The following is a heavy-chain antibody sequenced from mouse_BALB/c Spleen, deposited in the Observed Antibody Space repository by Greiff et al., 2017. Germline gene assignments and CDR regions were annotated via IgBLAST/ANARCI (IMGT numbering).Heavy chain of an antibody. D-gene: IGHD2-10*02. CDR3: ARAYGPYFDY. Sequence: EVKLVESGGGLVQPGGSLKLSCAASGFTFSSFGMHWVRQAPEKGLEWVAYISSGSSTIYYADTVKGRFTISRDNPKNTLFLQMTSLTSEDTAMYYCARAYGPYFDYWGQGTTLTVSA. V-gene: IGHV5-17*02. J-gene: IGHJ2*01. CDR2: ISSGSSTI. CDR1: GFTFSSFG.